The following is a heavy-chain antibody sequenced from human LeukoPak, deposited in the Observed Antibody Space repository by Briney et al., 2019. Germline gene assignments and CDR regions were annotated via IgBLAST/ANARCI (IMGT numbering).Heavy chain of an antibody. V-gene: IGHV1-2*02. CDR3: ARDQGMLVRGYFDY. Sequence: ASVKVSCKASGYTFTGYYMHWVRQAPGQGLEWMGWINPNSGGTNYAQKFQGRVTMTRDTSISTAYMELSRLGSDDTAVYYCARDQGMLVRGYFDYWGQGTLVTVSS. D-gene: IGHD3-10*01. CDR2: INPNSGGT. CDR1: GYTFTGYY. J-gene: IGHJ4*02.